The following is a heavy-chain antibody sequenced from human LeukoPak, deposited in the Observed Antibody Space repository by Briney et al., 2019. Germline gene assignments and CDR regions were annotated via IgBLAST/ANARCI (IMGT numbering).Heavy chain of an antibody. V-gene: IGHV3-7*03. CDR2: INQDASEK. D-gene: IGHD1-26*01. Sequence: PGGSLRLSCAASGFTFSRYWMTWVRQAPGKGLEWVANINQDASEKYYVDSVKGRFTISRDNAKNSLFVQMNSLRAEDTAVYYCAREGGSAGSLDYWGQGTLVTVSS. CDR3: AREGGSAGSLDY. J-gene: IGHJ4*02. CDR1: GFTFSRYW.